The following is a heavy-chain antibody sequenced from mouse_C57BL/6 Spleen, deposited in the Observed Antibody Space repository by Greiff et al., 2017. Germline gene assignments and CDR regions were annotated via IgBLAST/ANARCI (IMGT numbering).Heavy chain of an antibody. CDR2: IYPGDGDT. CDR1: GYAFSSSW. J-gene: IGHJ2*01. CDR3: ARSSEGTAQAGYFDY. V-gene: IGHV1-82*01. D-gene: IGHD3-2*02. Sequence: QVQLKQSGPELVKPGASVKISCKASGYAFSSSWMNWVKQRPGKGLEWIGRIYPGDGDTNYNGKFKGKATLTADKSSSTAYMQLSSLTSEDSAVYFCARSSEGTAQAGYFDYWGQGTTLTVSS.